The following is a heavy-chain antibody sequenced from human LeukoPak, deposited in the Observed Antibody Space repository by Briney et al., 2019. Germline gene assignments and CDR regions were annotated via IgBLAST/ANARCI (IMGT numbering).Heavy chain of an antibody. CDR2: IHGNGST. CDR1: GASITAHS. J-gene: IGHJ6*03. D-gene: IGHD6-13*01. CDR3: ARDMVSTWPYFCTYYYMDV. V-gene: IGHV4-4*07. Sequence: SETLSLTCTVSGASITAHSWNWIRQPAGKALEWIGRIHGNGSTNYNPSLKSRVTMSLDTSKSQFSLKLPSVTAADTALYYCARDMVSTWPYFCTYYYMDVWGQGTTVAVSS.